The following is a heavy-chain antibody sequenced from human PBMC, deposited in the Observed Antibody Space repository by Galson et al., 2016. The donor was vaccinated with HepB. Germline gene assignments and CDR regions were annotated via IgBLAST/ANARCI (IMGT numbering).Heavy chain of an antibody. CDR3: ARLRGGAYSNGRVPLDS. J-gene: IGHJ4*02. D-gene: IGHD5-18*01. CDR1: AYTFTSYG. CDR2: IIIYNGDT. V-gene: IGHV1-18*01. Sequence: SVTVSCKAPAYTFTSYGISWVRQAPGQGLEWMGWIIIYNGDTAYAQKFQGRVTMTRDTSTSTAYMELRSLRSDDTAMYYCARLRGGAYSNGRVPLDSLGQGSLVTVSS.